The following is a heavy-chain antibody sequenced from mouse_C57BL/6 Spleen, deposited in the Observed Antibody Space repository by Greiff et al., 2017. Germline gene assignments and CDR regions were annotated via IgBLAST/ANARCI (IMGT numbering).Heavy chain of an antibody. CDR2: ISDGGSYT. CDR1: GFTFSSYA. CDR3: AREGELYYEYDYAMDY. V-gene: IGHV5-4*03. Sequence: EVKLVESGGGLVKPGGSLKLSCAASGFTFSSYAMSWVRQTPEKRLEWVATISDGGSYTYYPDNVQGRFTISRDNAKNNLYLQMSHLKSEDTAMYDCAREGELYYEYDYAMDYWGQGTSVTVSS. J-gene: IGHJ4*01. D-gene: IGHD2-4*01.